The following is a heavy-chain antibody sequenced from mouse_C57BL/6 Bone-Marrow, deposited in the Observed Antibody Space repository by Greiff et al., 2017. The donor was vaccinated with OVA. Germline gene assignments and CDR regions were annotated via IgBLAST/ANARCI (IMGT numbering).Heavy chain of an antibody. CDR2: IYPGDGDT. D-gene: IGHD1-1*01. Sequence: LQESGPELVKPGASVKISCKASGYAFSSSWMNWVKQRPGKGLEWIGRIYPGDGDTNYNGKFKGKATLTADKSSSTAYMQLSSLTSEDSAVYFCASQGYYGSRGYFDYWGQGTTLTVSS. J-gene: IGHJ2*01. CDR1: GYAFSSSW. CDR3: ASQGYYGSRGYFDY. V-gene: IGHV1-82*01.